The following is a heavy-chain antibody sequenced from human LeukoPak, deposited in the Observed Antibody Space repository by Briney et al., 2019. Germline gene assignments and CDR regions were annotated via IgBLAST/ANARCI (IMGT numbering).Heavy chain of an antibody. CDR1: GGSISSYY. J-gene: IGHJ4*02. CDR2: IYYSGST. D-gene: IGHD3-10*01. CDR3: ARDRSPRGTYFDY. V-gene: IGHV4-59*01. Sequence: SETMSLTCTVSGGSISSYYWSWIRQPPGKGLEWIGYIYYSGSTNYNPSLKSRVTISVDTSKNQFSLELSSVTAADTAVYYCARDRSPRGTYFDYWGQGTLVTVSS.